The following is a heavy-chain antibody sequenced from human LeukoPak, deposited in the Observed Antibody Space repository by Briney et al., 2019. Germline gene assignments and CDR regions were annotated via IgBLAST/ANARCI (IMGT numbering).Heavy chain of an antibody. J-gene: IGHJ4*02. V-gene: IGHV3-48*02. CDR2: ISSSSSAI. CDR3: ARGALRYSDY. D-gene: IGHD3-9*01. Sequence: PGGSLRLSCAASGFTFSSYTMNWVGQAPGKGLEWVSSISSSSSAIYYAASVKGRFTISRDNAKNPLYLQMNSLRDEDTAVYYCARGALRYSDYWGQGTLVTVSS. CDR1: GFTFSSYT.